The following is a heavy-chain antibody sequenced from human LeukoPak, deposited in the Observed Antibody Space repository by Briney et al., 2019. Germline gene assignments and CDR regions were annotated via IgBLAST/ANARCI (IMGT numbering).Heavy chain of an antibody. CDR1: GYTFTTYY. CDR2: INPSGGST. J-gene: IGHJ4*02. Sequence: GASVKVSCKASGYTFTTYYMNWVRQAPGQGLEWMGIINPSGGSTSYAQKLQGRVTMTRDTSTSTVYMELSSLRSEDTAVYYCARAYDSSGYYFDHWGQGTLVTVSS. D-gene: IGHD3-22*01. V-gene: IGHV1-46*01. CDR3: ARAYDSSGYYFDH.